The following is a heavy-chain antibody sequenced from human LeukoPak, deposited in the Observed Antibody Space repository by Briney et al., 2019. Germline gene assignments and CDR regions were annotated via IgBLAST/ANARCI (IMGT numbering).Heavy chain of an antibody. Sequence: PSETLSLTCTVSGGSISSYYWNWIRQPPGKGLEWIGNLDYSGSTNYKPSLKSRVTISADTSKNQFSLNLSSVTAADTAVYFCAREVTTRGYYYMDVWGKGTTVTVS. CDR3: AREVTTRGYYYMDV. D-gene: IGHD1-14*01. J-gene: IGHJ6*03. V-gene: IGHV4-59*13. CDR2: LDYSGST. CDR1: GGSISSYY.